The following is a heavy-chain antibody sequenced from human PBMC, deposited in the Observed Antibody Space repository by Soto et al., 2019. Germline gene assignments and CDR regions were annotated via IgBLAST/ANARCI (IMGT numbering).Heavy chain of an antibody. CDR1: GGSISSGDYY. V-gene: IGHV4-30-4*01. D-gene: IGHD3-22*01. J-gene: IGHJ4*02. CDR3: ARGGENYYYDSSGYIDY. Sequence: QVQLQESGPGLVKPSQTLSLTCTVSGGSISSGDYYWSWIRQPPGKGLEWIGYINYSGSTYYNPSPKIQVTIHVKPPRTQFSRKLGSWTAADTAVYYCARGGENYYYDSSGYIDYWGQGTLVTVSS. CDR2: INYSGST.